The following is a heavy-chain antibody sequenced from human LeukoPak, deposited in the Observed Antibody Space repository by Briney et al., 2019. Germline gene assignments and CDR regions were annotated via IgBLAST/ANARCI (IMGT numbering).Heavy chain of an antibody. D-gene: IGHD1-26*01. CDR1: GYTLTELS. Sequence: ASVKVSCKVSGYTLTELSMHWVRQAPGKGLEWMGGFDPEDGETIYAQRFQGRVTMTEDTSTDTAYMELSSLRSEDTAVYYCAKDTYSTSPYYFDYWGQGTLVTVSS. CDR2: FDPEDGET. CDR3: AKDTYSTSPYYFDY. V-gene: IGHV1-24*01. J-gene: IGHJ4*02.